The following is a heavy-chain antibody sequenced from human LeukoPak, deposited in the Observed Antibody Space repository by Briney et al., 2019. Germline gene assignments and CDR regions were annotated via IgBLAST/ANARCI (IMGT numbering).Heavy chain of an antibody. CDR3: ARDYPVLRYFDWGSYYYGMDV. CDR1: GFTFSRNA. V-gene: IGHV3-30*02. D-gene: IGHD3-9*01. CDR2: LRYDGSNE. J-gene: IGHJ6*02. Sequence: GGSLRLSCAASGFTFSRNAMHWVRQAPGKGLEWVAVLRYDGSNEYLDTVKGRFTISRDNSKNTLYLQMNSLKPEDTAVYYCARDYPVLRYFDWGSYYYGMDVWGQGTTVTVSS.